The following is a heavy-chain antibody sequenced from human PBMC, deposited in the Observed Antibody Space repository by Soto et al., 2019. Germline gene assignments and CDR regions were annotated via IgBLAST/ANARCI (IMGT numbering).Heavy chain of an antibody. Sequence: EGSLRLSCAASGFTFSSYAMHWVRQAPGKGLEWVAVISYDGSNKYYADSVKGRFTISRDNSKNTLYLQMNSLRAEDTAVYYCARDPRELLLYAFDIWGQGTMVTVSS. CDR2: ISYDGSNK. V-gene: IGHV3-30-3*01. CDR3: ARDPRELLLYAFDI. D-gene: IGHD1-26*01. J-gene: IGHJ3*02. CDR1: GFTFSSYA.